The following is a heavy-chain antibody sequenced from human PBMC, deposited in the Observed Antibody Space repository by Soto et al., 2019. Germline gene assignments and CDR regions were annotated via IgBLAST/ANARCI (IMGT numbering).Heavy chain of an antibody. CDR1: GFTFSSYA. J-gene: IGHJ3*02. Sequence: QVQLVESGGGVVQPGRSLRLSCAASGFTFSSYAMHWVRQAPGKGLEWVAVISYDGSNKYYADSVKGRFTISRDNSKNPRYLQMNSLRAEDAAVYYCARDQDAFDIGGEGTMVTVSS. CDR3: ARDQDAFDI. CDR2: ISYDGSNK. V-gene: IGHV3-30-3*01.